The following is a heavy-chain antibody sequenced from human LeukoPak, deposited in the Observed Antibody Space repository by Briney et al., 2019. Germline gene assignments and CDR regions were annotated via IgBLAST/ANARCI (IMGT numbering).Heavy chain of an antibody. CDR1: GFTFSRYS. CDR3: AKRYGSSGFNWFDP. CDR2: ISISSNYI. Sequence: GGSLRLSCAASGFTFSRYSMNWVRQAPGKGLEWVSSISISSNYIYYTDSVKGRCTISRDNGKNSLYLQMNSLRAEDTALYYCAKRYGSSGFNWFDPWGQGTLVTVSS. D-gene: IGHD6-19*01. V-gene: IGHV3-21*04. J-gene: IGHJ5*02.